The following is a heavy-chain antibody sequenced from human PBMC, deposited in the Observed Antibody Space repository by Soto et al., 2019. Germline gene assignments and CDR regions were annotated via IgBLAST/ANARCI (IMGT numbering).Heavy chain of an antibody. CDR3: AKRYRPPYDSSGYYFDY. Sequence: GGSLRLSCAASGFTFNNYATSWVRQAPGKGLEWVSGISGSGGSTYYADSVKGRFTISRDNSKNTLYLQMNSLRAEDTAVYYSAKRYRPPYDSSGYYFDYWGQGTLVTVSS. CDR1: GFTFNNYA. CDR2: ISGSGGST. D-gene: IGHD3-22*01. J-gene: IGHJ4*02. V-gene: IGHV3-23*01.